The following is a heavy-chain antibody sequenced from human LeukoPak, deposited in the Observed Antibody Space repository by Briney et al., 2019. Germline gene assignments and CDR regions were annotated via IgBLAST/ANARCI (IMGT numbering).Heavy chain of an antibody. V-gene: IGHV4-31*03. J-gene: IGHJ4*02. CDR3: ARAMIKGEYYFDY. Sequence: SETLSLTCTVSGGSISSGGYYWSWIRQHPGKGLEWIGYVFYSGSTYYNPSLKSRVTISVDTSKNQFSLKLSSVTAADTAVYYCARAMIKGEYYFDYWGQGTLVTVSS. CDR1: GGSISSGGYY. CDR2: VFYSGST. D-gene: IGHD3-16*01.